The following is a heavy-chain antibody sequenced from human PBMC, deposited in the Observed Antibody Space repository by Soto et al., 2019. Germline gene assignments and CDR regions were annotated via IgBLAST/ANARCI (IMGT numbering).Heavy chain of an antibody. V-gene: IGHV3-23*01. J-gene: IGHJ6*02. CDR2: ISGSGGST. CDR1: GFTFSSYA. Sequence: EVQLLESGGGLVQPGGSLRLSCAASGFTFSSYAMSWVRQAPGKGLEWVSAISGSGGSTYYADSVKGRFTISRANSKTTLYLQMNSLRAEDTAVYYCAKRERGTEGFYYYYGMDVWGQGTTVTVSS. D-gene: IGHD7-27*01. CDR3: AKRERGTEGFYYYYGMDV.